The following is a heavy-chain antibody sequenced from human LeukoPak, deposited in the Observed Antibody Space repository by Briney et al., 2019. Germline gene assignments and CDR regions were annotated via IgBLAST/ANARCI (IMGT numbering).Heavy chain of an antibody. CDR3: ARDGPILRAFDI. CDR2: ISSSSSYI. CDR1: GFTFSSYS. Sequence: PGGSLRLSCAASGFTFSSYSMNWVRQAPGKGLEWVSSISSSSSYIYYADSVKGRFTISRDNAKNSLYLQMNSLRAEDTAVYYCARDGPILRAFDIWGQGTMVTVSS. D-gene: IGHD3-3*01. V-gene: IGHV3-21*01. J-gene: IGHJ3*02.